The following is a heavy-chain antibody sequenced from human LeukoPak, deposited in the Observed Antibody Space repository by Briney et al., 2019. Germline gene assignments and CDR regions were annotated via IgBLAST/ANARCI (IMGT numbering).Heavy chain of an antibody. CDR2: INPNSGGT. CDR3: ARGPRGNSSGYYYYYYGMDV. D-gene: IGHD3-22*01. V-gene: IGHV1-2*02. J-gene: IGHJ6*02. CDR1: GYTFTGYY. Sequence: ASVKVSCKASGYTFTGYYMHWVRQAPGQGLEWMGWINPNSGGTNYAQKFQGRVTMTRDTSISTAYMELSRLRSDDTAVYYCARGPRGNSSGYYYYYYGMDVWGQGTTVAVSS.